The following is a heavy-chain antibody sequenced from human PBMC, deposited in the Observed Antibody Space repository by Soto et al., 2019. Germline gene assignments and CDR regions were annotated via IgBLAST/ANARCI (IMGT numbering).Heavy chain of an antibody. CDR2: VSGSGDTT. V-gene: IGHV3-23*01. D-gene: IGHD6-13*01. Sequence: QAGGSLRLSCAASGFTFSTYAMNWARQTPGKGLEWVSGVSGSGDTTYYADSVKGRFTISRDNSKNTVSLQMNGLRVDDTAVYFCTKPTDSNTWSNDFWGQGTLVTVSS. CDR3: TKPTDSNTWSNDF. CDR1: GFTFSTYA. J-gene: IGHJ4*02.